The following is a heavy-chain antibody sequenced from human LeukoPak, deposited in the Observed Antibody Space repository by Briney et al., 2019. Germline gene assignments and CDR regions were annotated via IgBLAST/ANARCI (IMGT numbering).Heavy chain of an antibody. CDR2: IRYDGSNK. CDR1: GFTFGSYG. Sequence: GGSLRLSCAASGFTFGSYGMHWVRQAPGKGLEGVAFIRYDGSNKYYADSVKGRFTISRDNSKNTLYLQMNSLRAEDTAVYYCAKDGENIVVVVAAIDYYYYMDVWGKGTTVTVSS. D-gene: IGHD2-15*01. CDR3: AKDGENIVVVVAAIDYYYYMDV. V-gene: IGHV3-30*02. J-gene: IGHJ6*03.